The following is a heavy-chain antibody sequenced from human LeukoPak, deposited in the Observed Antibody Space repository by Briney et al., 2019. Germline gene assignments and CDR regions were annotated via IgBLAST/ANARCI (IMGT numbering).Heavy chain of an antibody. CDR2: INPNSGGT. J-gene: IGHJ6*02. CDR3: ARCPLNQDYYDSSGYGMDV. D-gene: IGHD3-22*01. V-gene: IGHV1-2*04. Sequence: ASVKVSCKASGYTFTGYYMHWVRQAPGQWLEWMGWINPNSGGTNYAQKFQGWVTMTRDTSISTAYMELSRLRSDDTAVYYCARCPLNQDYYDSSGYGMDVWGQGTTVTVSS. CDR1: GYTFTGYY.